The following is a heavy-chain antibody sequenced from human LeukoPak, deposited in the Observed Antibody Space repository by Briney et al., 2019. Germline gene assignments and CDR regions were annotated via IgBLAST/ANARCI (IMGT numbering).Heavy chain of an antibody. D-gene: IGHD6-19*01. CDR1: GGSMSPYH. V-gene: IGHV4-59*08. CDR2: IYYSGST. CDR3: ARAVSGRFDY. J-gene: IGHJ4*02. Sequence: SETLSLTCTVSGGSMSPYHWGWIRQPPAKGLEWTGYIYYSGSTNYNPSLKSRVTISVDTPKNHFSLKLSSVTAADTVIYYCARAVSGRFDYWGQGTLVTVSS.